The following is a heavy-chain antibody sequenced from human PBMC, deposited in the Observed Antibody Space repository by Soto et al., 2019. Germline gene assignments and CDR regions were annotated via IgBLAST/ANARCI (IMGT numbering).Heavy chain of an antibody. CDR3: AKVSSSWYSGFFDL. D-gene: IGHD6-13*01. V-gene: IGHV3-23*01. CDR2: LSDSGSST. CDR1: GFTFNRHA. Sequence: EVQLLESGGGLVQPGGSLRLSCTASGFTFNRHAMTWVRQAPGKGLEWVSGLSDSGSSTYYADYVKGRFTISRDNFMNTVYLQMNTLRVEDTAVYYCAKVSSSWYSGFFDLWGQGTRVTVSS. J-gene: IGHJ4*02.